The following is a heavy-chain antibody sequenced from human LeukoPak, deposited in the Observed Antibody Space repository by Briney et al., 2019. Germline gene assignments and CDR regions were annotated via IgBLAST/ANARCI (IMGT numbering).Heavy chain of an antibody. Sequence: QPGGSLRLSCAASGFSFSGYWMTWVRQAPGRGLEWVANIKQDGSETSYVTSVRGRFTISRDNAKNSLYLQMNSLRAEDTAVYYCARDRGPTGPTYYYGSGSPSYWGQGTLVTVSS. J-gene: IGHJ4*02. CDR2: IKQDGSET. CDR1: GFSFSGYW. V-gene: IGHV3-7*01. D-gene: IGHD3-10*01. CDR3: ARDRGPTGPTYYYGSGSPSY.